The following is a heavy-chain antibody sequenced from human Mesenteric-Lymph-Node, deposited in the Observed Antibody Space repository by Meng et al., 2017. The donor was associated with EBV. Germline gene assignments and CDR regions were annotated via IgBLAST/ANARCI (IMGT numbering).Heavy chain of an antibody. D-gene: IGHD3-9*01. V-gene: IGHV1-3*01. CDR2: ITAGNPNT. CDR1: GYTFTNYA. Sequence: QVQLVQSGAEVKRPGASVKVSCKTSGYTFTNYAVNWVRQAPGQGLEWMGWITAGNPNTRYSQKFQGRLTLTRDTSASTVYMELSSLRPEDTAVYFCARNFDILTGFDYWGQGTLVTVSS. CDR3: ARNFDILTGFDY. J-gene: IGHJ4*02.